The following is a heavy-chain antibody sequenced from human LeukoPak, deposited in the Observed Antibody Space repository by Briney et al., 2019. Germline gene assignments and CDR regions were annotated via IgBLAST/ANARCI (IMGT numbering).Heavy chain of an antibody. Sequence: ASVKVSCKASGYTFTAHDLNWVRQAPGQGLEWMGIINPSGGSTSYAQKFQGRVTMTRDTSTSTVYMELSSLRSEDTAVYYCARRSCSGGSCYSNFGDYGMDVWGQGTTVTVSS. J-gene: IGHJ6*02. V-gene: IGHV1-46*01. CDR1: GYTFTAHD. CDR2: INPSGGST. D-gene: IGHD2-15*01. CDR3: ARRSCSGGSCYSNFGDYGMDV.